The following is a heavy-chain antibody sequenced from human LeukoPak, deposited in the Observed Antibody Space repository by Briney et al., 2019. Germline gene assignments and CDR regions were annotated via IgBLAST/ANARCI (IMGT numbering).Heavy chain of an antibody. CDR3: ARAPYYYYGMDV. V-gene: IGHV3-23*01. CDR2: ISGSGGST. CDR1: GFTFSSYA. Sequence: GGSLRLSCAASGFTFSSYAMSWVRQAPGKGLEWVSAISGSGGSTYYADSVKGRFTISRDNAKNTLYLQMNSLRAEDTAVYYCARAPYYYYGMDVWGQGTTVTVSS. J-gene: IGHJ6*02.